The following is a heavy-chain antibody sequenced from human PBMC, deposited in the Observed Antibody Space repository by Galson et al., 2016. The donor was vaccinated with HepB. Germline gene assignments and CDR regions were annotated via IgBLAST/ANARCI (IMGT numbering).Heavy chain of an antibody. CDR3: AKGKWSWNTHFDY. CDR1: GFTFSNYG. CDR2: ISGSGGVT. J-gene: IGHJ4*01. V-gene: IGHV3-23*01. Sequence: SLRLSCAASGFTFSNYGMSWVRQAPGKGLERVSHISGSGGVTYYADSVKGRFTISRDGSQNTLFLQMNSLRADDTAIYYCAKGKWSWNTHFDYWGHGTLVTVSS. D-gene: IGHD1/OR15-1a*01.